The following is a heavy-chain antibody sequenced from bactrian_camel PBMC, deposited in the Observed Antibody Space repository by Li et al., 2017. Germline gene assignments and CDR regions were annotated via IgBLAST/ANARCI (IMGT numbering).Heavy chain of an antibody. CDR3: AAADAAGDCGSMSEYGY. CDR2: IDSDGVT. CDR1: GLSYC. D-gene: IGHD4*01. Sequence: HVQLVESGGGSVQAGGSLRLSCVASGLSYCMGWFRQAPGEEREEVAYIDSDGVTSYADSVKGRFTISEDKATNTRYPQMNSLKPEDTAMYYCAAADAAGDCGSMSEYGYWGQGTQVTVS. V-gene: IGHV3S55*01. J-gene: IGHJ4*01.